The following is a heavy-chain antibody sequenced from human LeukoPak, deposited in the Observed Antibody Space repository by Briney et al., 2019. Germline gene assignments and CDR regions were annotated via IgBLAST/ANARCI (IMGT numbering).Heavy chain of an antibody. J-gene: IGHJ3*02. V-gene: IGHV3-66*02. CDR3: ARDVSLYCSSATCFHDAFDI. CDR1: GFTVSSSY. CDR2: IYSGGST. D-gene: IGHD2-2*01. Sequence: GGSLRLSCAASGFTVSSSYLSWVRQAPGKGLEWVSVIYSGGSTDYADSVKGRFTISRDNSKNTLYLQMNSLRAEDTAVYYCARDVSLYCSSATCFHDAFDIWGQGTMVTVSS.